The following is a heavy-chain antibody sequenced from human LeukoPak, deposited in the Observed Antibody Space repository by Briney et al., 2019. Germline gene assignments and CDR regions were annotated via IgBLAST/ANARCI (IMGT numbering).Heavy chain of an antibody. CDR3: AREGDDYDFDY. V-gene: IGHV3-11*01. D-gene: IGHD5-24*01. J-gene: IGHJ4*02. CDR2: ISSSGSTI. Sequence: GGSLRLSCAVSGFTFSDYYMSWIRQAPGKGLEWVSYISSSGSTICYADSVKGRFTISRDNAKNSLYLQMNSLRAEDTAVYYCAREGDDYDFDYWGQGTLVTVSS. CDR1: GFTFSDYY.